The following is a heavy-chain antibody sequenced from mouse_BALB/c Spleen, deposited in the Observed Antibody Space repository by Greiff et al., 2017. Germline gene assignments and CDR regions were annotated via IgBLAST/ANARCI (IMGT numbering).Heavy chain of an antibody. D-gene: IGHD2-4*01. CDR1: GFTFTDYY. CDR3: ARGYDYDDYYAMDY. V-gene: IGHV7-3*02. Sequence: EVKVEESGGGLVQPGGSLRLSCATSGFTFTDYYMSWVRQPPGKALEWLGFIRNKANGYTTEYSASVKGRFTISRDNSQSILYLQMNTLRAEDSATYYCARGYDYDDYYAMDYWGQGTSVTVSS. J-gene: IGHJ4*01. CDR2: IRNKANGYTT.